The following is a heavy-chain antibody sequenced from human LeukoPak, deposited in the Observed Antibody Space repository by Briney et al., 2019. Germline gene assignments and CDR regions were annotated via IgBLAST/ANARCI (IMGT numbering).Heavy chain of an antibody. CDR2: ISAYNGNT. Sequence: ASVKVSCKASGYTFTSYGISWVRQAPGQGLEWMGWISAYNGNTNYAQKLQGRVTMTTDTSTSTAYMELRSPRSDDTAVYYCARAGGSPARGYNWFDPWGQGTLVTVSS. CDR3: ARAGGSPARGYNWFDP. CDR1: GYTFTSYG. J-gene: IGHJ5*02. D-gene: IGHD6-6*01. V-gene: IGHV1-18*01.